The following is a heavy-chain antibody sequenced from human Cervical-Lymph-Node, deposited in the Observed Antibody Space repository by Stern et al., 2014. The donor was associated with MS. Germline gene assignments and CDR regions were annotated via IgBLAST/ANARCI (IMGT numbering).Heavy chain of an antibody. CDR2: MTNKAKNYAT. V-gene: IGHV3-73*01. D-gene: IGHD6-25*01. Sequence: VQLVESGGGLVQPGGSLKLSCVASGFIFSGSGIHWVRQASGKGLEWVGRMTNKAKNYATVYAASVKGRFIISRDDSKNTAYLQMNSLKTDDSAVYYCTAPSGWGQGTLVTVSS. J-gene: IGHJ4*02. CDR1: GFIFSGSG. CDR3: TAPSG.